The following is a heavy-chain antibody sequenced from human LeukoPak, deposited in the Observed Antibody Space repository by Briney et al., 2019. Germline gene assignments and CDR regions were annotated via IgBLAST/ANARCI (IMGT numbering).Heavy chain of an antibody. V-gene: IGHV4-39*07. CDR1: GGSISSSGSY. Sequence: KPSETLSLTCTVSGGSISSSGSYWGWIRQPPEKGLEWIGSIYYSGNTYNPSLKSRVTISVDTSKNQFSLNLTSVNAADTAVYYCARVTAARREDLNWFDPWGQGTLVTVSS. J-gene: IGHJ5*02. CDR3: ARVTAARREDLNWFDP. D-gene: IGHD6-6*01. CDR2: IYYSGNT.